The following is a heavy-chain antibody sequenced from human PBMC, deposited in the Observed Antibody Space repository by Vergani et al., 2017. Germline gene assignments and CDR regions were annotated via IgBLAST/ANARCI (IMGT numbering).Heavy chain of an antibody. Sequence: QVQLVESGGGVVQPGRSLRLSCAASGFTFSSYGMHWVRQAPGKGLEWVAVIWYDGSNKYYADSVKGRFTISRDNSKNTLYLQMNSLRAEDTAVYYCAKYLYSGSYQPYFQHWGQGTLVTVSS. J-gene: IGHJ1*01. D-gene: IGHD1-26*01. CDR1: GFTFSSYG. CDR3: AKYLYSGSYQPYFQH. CDR2: IWYDGSNK. V-gene: IGHV3-33*06.